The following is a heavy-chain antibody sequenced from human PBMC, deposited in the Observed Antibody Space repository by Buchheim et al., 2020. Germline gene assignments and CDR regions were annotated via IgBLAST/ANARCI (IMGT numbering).Heavy chain of an antibody. CDR2: IYYSGST. CDR1: GGSISSGGYY. V-gene: IGHV4-31*03. J-gene: IGHJ4*02. CDR3: ARAMNGYCSGGSCYPFDY. D-gene: IGHD2-15*01. Sequence: QVQLQESGPGLVKPSQTLSLTCTVSGGSISSGGYYWSWLRQHPGKGLEWIGYIYYSGSTYYNPSLKRRVTISVDTSKTQFSLKLSSVTAADTAVYYCARAMNGYCSGGSCYPFDYWGQGTL.